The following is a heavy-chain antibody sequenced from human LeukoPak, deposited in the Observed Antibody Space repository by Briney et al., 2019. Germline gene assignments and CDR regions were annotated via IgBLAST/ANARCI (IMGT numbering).Heavy chain of an antibody. D-gene: IGHD1-26*01. CDR3: ARVFHGGVGATDY. Sequence: SGSLRLSCAASGFTISSYWMHWVRQAPGKGLVWVSRINSDGSSTSYADSVKGRFTISRDNAKNTLYLQMNSLRAEDTAVYYCARVFHGGVGATDYWGQGTLVTVSS. J-gene: IGHJ4*02. V-gene: IGHV3-74*01. CDR1: GFTISSYW. CDR2: INSDGSST.